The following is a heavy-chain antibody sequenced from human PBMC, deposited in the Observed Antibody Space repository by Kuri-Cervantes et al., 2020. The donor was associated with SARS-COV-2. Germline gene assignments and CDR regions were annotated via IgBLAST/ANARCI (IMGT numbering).Heavy chain of an antibody. Sequence: SETLSLTCAVYGGSFSGYYWSWNRQPPGQGLEWIGEINHSGSTNYSPSLKSRVTISVDTSKNQFSLKQSSVTAADTAVYYCARGSPSGWYRVYDYWGQGTLVTVSS. V-gene: IGHV4-34*01. CDR3: ARGSPSGWYRVYDY. D-gene: IGHD6-19*01. CDR2: INHSGST. J-gene: IGHJ4*02. CDR1: GGSFSGYY.